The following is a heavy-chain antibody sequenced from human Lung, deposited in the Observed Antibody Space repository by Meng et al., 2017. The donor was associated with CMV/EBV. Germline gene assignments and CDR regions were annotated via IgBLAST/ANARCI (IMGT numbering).Heavy chain of an antibody. CDR3: AKEWLDATTGQFDY. V-gene: IGHV4-4*02. D-gene: IGHD1-26*01. CDR1: GVSISTDNW. CDR2: IYRSGSI. J-gene: IGHJ4*02. Sequence: VSGVSISTDNWWSWVRQPPGKGLEWIGEIYRSGSINYSPSLKSRVTISIDRSKNQFSLRLTSVTAADTAVYYCAKEWLDATTGQFDYWGQGTLVTVSS.